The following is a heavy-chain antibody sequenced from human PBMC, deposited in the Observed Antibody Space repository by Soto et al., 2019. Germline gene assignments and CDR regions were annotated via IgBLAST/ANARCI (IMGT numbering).Heavy chain of an antibody. V-gene: IGHV1-18*01. D-gene: IGHD5-18*01. Sequence: EASVKVSCKASGYTFTSYGISWVRQAPGQGLEWMGWISAYNGNTNYAQKLQGRVTMTTDTSTSTAYMELRSLRSDDTAVYYCARRGYALWNWYFDLWGRGTLVTVSS. CDR2: ISAYNGNT. CDR1: GYTFTSYG. J-gene: IGHJ2*01. CDR3: ARRGYALWNWYFDL.